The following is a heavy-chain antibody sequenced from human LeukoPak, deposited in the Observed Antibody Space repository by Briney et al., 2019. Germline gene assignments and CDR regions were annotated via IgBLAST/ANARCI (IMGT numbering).Heavy chain of an antibody. J-gene: IGHJ4*02. CDR1: GFNFSNYW. D-gene: IGHD5-18*01. Sequence: AGGSLRLSCAVSGFNFSNYWMTWVRQAPGKGLVWVANIQQDGSAKVYVDSVKGRFTISRDNAKNSLFLQMNSLRAEDTAVYYCARGAWIPEYWGQGALVTVSS. CDR2: IQQDGSAK. V-gene: IGHV3-7*04. CDR3: ARGAWIPEY.